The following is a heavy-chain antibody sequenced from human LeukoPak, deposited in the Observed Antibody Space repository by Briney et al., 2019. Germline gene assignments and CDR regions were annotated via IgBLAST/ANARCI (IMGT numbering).Heavy chain of an antibody. CDR2: ISGSGAST. D-gene: IGHD3-10*02. Sequence: GGSLRLSCAASGLTFHIHAMTWVRQAPGKGLEWVSTISGSGASTYYVDSVKGRFTISRDNSKNTLYLQMNSLRAEDTAVYYCAELGITMIGGVWGKGTTVTISS. V-gene: IGHV3-23*01. CDR1: GLTFHIHA. J-gene: IGHJ6*04. CDR3: AELGITMIGGV.